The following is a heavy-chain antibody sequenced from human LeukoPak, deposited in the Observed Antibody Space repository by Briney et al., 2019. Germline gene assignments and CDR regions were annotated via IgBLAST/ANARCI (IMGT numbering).Heavy chain of an antibody. CDR1: GFTFVDYV. D-gene: IGHD5-12*01. Sequence: PGGSLRLSCADSGFTFVDYVMHWVRQVPGQGLEWVSGIYWNSDSIGYADSVKGRFTTSRDNAKNSLYLQMNSLRAEDTAFYYCAINGGGDSGYGNFDYWGQGTLVTVSS. J-gene: IGHJ4*02. CDR3: AINGGGDSGYGNFDY. CDR2: IYWNSDSI. V-gene: IGHV3-9*01.